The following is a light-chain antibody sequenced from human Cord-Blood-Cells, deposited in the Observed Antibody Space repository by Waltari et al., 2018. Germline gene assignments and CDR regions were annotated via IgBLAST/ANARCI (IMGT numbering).Light chain of an antibody. Sequence: IQMTQSPSSLSASVGDRVTITCRASKSISSYLNWYQQKPGKAPKLLIYAASSLQSGVPSRFSGSGSGTDFTLTISSLQPEDFATDYCQQSYSTPYTFGQGTKLEIK. J-gene: IGKJ2*01. V-gene: IGKV1-39*01. CDR2: AAS. CDR3: QQSYSTPYT. CDR1: KSISSY.